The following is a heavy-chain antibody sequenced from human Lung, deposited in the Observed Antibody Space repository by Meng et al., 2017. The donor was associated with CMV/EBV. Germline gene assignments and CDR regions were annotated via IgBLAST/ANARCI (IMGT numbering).Heavy chain of an antibody. D-gene: IGHD2-15*01. Sequence: LACVVSGFRVTYGWMSWVRQAPGKGLEWVGRIKGKTSGGTIDYAASVKDRFTISRDDSENTVYLHMDNLRTEDTAVYYCSPWWAFGPWGQGNLVTVSS. J-gene: IGHJ5*02. CDR3: SPWWAFGP. V-gene: IGHV3-15*01. CDR2: IKGKTSGGTI. CDR1: GFRVTYGW.